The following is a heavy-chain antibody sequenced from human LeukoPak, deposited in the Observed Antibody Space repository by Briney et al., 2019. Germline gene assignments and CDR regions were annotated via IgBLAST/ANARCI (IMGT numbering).Heavy chain of an antibody. CDR1: GDSISNNAYY. D-gene: IGHD1-26*01. V-gene: IGHV4-39*01. CDR2: VSYSGTT. J-gene: IGHJ6*03. Sequence: SETLSLTCTVSGDSISNNAYYWGWIRQPPGKGLEWIGTVSYSGTTYYNPSLKSRVTMSVYTSKKEFSLRLTSVTAADTAVYYCASLISGSYSYYFYYYIDVWGKGTTVTVFS. CDR3: ASLISGSYSYYFYYYIDV.